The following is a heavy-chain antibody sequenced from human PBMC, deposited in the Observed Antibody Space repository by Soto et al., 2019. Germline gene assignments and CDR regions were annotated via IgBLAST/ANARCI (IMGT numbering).Heavy chain of an antibody. J-gene: IGHJ3*02. CDR3: ARGHSSGYPPDAFDI. CDR2: ISSDGGNK. Sequence: TGGSLRLSCTASGFTFSTYTMHRVRQAPGKGLEWVAVISSDGGNKYHADSVKGRFTISRDNSKNTLYLQMNSLRAEDATVYYCARGHSSGYPPDAFDIWGQGTMVTVSS. D-gene: IGHD3-22*01. CDR1: GFTFSTYT. V-gene: IGHV3-30-3*01.